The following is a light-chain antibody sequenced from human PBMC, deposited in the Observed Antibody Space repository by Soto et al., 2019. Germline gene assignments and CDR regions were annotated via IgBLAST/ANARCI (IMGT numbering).Light chain of an antibody. CDR2: EVS. Sequence: QSVLTQPPSASGSPGQSVAISCTGTSSDVGGYNYVSWYQHHPGKAPKLLIYEVSKRPSGVPDRFSGSKSGNTASLTVSGLQAEDEADYFCSSYAGTKNLVVFGGGTKLTVL. CDR1: SSDVGGYNY. J-gene: IGLJ2*01. V-gene: IGLV2-8*01. CDR3: SSYAGTKNLVV.